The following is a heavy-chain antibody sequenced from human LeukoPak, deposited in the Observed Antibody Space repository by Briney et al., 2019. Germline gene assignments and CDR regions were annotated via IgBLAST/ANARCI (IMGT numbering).Heavy chain of an antibody. D-gene: IGHD6-19*01. V-gene: IGHV1-8*01. J-gene: IGHJ4*02. CDR2: MNPNSGNT. CDR3: ARQAVAGTGFDY. Sequence: ASVKVSCKASGYTFTSYDINWVRQATGQGPEWMGWMNPNSGNTGYAQKFQGRVTMTRNTSISTAYMELSSLRSEDTAVYYCARQAVAGTGFDYWGQGTLVTVSS. CDR1: GYTFTSYD.